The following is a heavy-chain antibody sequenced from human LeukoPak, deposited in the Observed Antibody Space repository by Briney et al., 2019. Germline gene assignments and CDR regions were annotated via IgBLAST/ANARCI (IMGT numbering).Heavy chain of an antibody. CDR3: ANMEGATNFFDY. CDR2: ISGSGGST. CDR1: GFTFSSYA. J-gene: IGHJ4*02. Sequence: PGGSLRLSCAASGFTFSSYAMSWVRQAPGKGLEWVSAISGSGGSTYYADSVKGRFTISRDNSKNTLYLQMNSLRAEDTAVYYCANMEGATNFFDYWGQGTLVTVSS. V-gene: IGHV3-23*01. D-gene: IGHD1-26*01.